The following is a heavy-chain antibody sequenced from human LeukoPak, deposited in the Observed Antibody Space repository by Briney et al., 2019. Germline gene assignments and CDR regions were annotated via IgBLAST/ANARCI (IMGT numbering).Heavy chain of an antibody. D-gene: IGHD6-13*01. Sequence: GGSLRPSCAASGFTFSGYAMSWVRQAPGKGLEWASAVSGSGTSTDYADSVEGRFTISRDKSKNTLYLQMNSLRAEDTAVYYCARVKAAAGYYYGMDVWGQGTTVTVPS. CDR2: VSGSGTST. CDR1: GFTFSGYA. J-gene: IGHJ6*02. V-gene: IGHV3-23*01. CDR3: ARVKAAAGYYYGMDV.